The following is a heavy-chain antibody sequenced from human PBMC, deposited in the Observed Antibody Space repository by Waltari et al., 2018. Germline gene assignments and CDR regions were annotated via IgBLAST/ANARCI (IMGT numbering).Heavy chain of an antibody. CDR2: IYYSGST. Sequence: QVQLQESGPALVKPSETLSLTCAVYVGSISSYYWIWIWQPPGKGLEWIGYIYYSGSTNYNPSLKSRVTISVDTSKNQFSLKLSSVTAADTAVYYCARDKVGAHSYYYYGMDVWGQGTTVTVSS. V-gene: IGHV4-59*01. CDR3: ARDKVGAHSYYYYGMDV. CDR1: VGSISSYY. J-gene: IGHJ6*02. D-gene: IGHD1-26*01.